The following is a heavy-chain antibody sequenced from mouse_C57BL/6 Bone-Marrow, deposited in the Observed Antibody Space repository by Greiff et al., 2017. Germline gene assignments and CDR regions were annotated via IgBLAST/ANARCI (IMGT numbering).Heavy chain of an antibody. J-gene: IGHJ4*01. V-gene: IGHV5-6*01. Sequence: VKLMESGGDLVKPGGSLKLSCAASGFTFSSYGMSWVRQTPDKRLAWVATISSGGSYTYYPDSVKGRFTISRDEAKNTLSLQMSSLKSEDTAMYYCARHYDYYSMDYWGQGTSVTVSS. CDR2: ISSGGSYT. CDR1: GFTFSSYG. CDR3: ARHYDYYSMDY.